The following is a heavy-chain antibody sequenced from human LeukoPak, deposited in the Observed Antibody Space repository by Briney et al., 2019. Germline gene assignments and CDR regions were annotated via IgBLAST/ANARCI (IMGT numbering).Heavy chain of an antibody. CDR2: ISHSGSP. D-gene: IGHD6-13*01. CDR1: VPYLTSHY. Sequence: SDTLFLTCTVPVPYLTSHYRTWIRKPPGKGMDRNRYISHSGSPNYNPSLKSRVTISADTSKNQFSLNLSSVTAADTAVYYCARVGHIVAAGTYDWWGQGTLVTVSS. J-gene: IGHJ4*02. V-gene: IGHV4-59*08. CDR3: ARVGHIVAAGTYDW.